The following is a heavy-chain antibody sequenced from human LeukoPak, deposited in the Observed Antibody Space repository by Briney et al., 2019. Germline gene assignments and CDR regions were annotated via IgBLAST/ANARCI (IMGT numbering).Heavy chain of an antibody. CDR1: GYSFTSYW. V-gene: IGHV5-51*01. CDR3: ARLQGAAADYLGY. Sequence: GESLKISCKGSGYSFTSYWIGWGRQMPGKGLEWMGIIYPGDSDTRDSPSFQGQVPPPADKSISTAYLQWSSLKASDTPMYYCARLQGAAADYLGYWGQGTLVTVSS. D-gene: IGHD6-13*01. J-gene: IGHJ4*02. CDR2: IYPGDSDT.